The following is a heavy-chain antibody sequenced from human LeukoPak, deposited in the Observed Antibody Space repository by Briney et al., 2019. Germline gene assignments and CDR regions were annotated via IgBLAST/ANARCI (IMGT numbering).Heavy chain of an antibody. Sequence: SQTLSLTCTVSGVSISRCGYYWSWLRPRPGKGLDWVGYIYCSWSTYYNPSLKSQVTISVDTSKNQFSLKLRSVPAADTAVYYCASRRGGYTYYGMDVWGKGSTVTVYS. CDR2: IYCSWST. V-gene: IGHV4-31*01. CDR3: ASRRGGYTYYGMDV. D-gene: IGHD5-24*01. J-gene: IGHJ6*01. CDR1: GVSISRCGYY.